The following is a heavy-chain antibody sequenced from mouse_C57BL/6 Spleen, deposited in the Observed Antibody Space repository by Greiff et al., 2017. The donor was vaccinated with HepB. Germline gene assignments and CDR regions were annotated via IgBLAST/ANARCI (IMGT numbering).Heavy chain of an antibody. D-gene: IGHD1-1*01. CDR3: AIAHYYGSSYGYFDV. V-gene: IGHV1-80*01. CDR1: GYAFSSYW. CDR2: IYPGDGDT. Sequence: VQLQQSGAELVKPGASVKISCKASGYAFSSYWMNWVKQRPGKGLEWIGQIYPGDGDTNYNGKFKGKATLTADKSSSTAYMQLSSLTSEDSAVYICAIAHYYGSSYGYFDVWGTGTTVTVAS. J-gene: IGHJ1*03.